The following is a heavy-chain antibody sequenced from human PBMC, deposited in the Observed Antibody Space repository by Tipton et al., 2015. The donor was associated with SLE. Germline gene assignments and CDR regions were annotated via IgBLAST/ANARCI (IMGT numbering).Heavy chain of an antibody. CDR3: TRDQGFGDLDWYYYGMDV. J-gene: IGHJ6*02. V-gene: IGHV3-49*04. D-gene: IGHD3-10*01. Sequence: SLRLSCTGSGFTFGDSALSWVRQAPGKGLEWVGFIRSKVYGGTTEYAASVKGRFTISRDDFKSIAYLQMSSLKTEDTAVYYCTRDQGFGDLDWYYYGMDVWGQGTTVTVSS. CDR2: IRSKVYGGTT. CDR1: GFTFGDSA.